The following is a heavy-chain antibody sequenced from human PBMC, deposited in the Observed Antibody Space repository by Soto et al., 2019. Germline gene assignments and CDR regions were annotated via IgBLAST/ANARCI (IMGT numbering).Heavy chain of an antibody. CDR2: ISYDGFIK. D-gene: IGHD3-10*01. CDR3: AKDLKASGGHSGTLNYYYSMDV. J-gene: IGHJ6*02. CDR1: GFSFSTHG. Sequence: QAQLVESGGGVVQPGRSLRLSCASSGFSFSTHGMQWVRQAPGKGLEWVAIISYDGFIKYSADDVKGRFTISRDNSKNTLFLQMDSLRAEDSAVYYCAKDLKASGGHSGTLNYYYSMDVWGQGTTVIVSS. V-gene: IGHV3-30*18.